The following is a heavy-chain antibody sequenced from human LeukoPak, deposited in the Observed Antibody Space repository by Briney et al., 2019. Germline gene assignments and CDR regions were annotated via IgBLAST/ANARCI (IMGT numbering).Heavy chain of an antibody. Sequence: PGGSLRLSCAASGFTFSSYGMHWVRQAPGKGLEWVAFIRYDGSNKYYADSVKGRFTISRDNSKNTLHLQMNSLRAEDTAVYYCAKDGYGDYEKTGAFDIWGQGTMVTVSS. V-gene: IGHV3-30*02. CDR3: AKDGYGDYEKTGAFDI. D-gene: IGHD4-17*01. J-gene: IGHJ3*02. CDR1: GFTFSSYG. CDR2: IRYDGSNK.